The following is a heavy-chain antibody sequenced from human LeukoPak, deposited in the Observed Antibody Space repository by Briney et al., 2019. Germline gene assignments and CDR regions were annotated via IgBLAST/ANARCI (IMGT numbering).Heavy chain of an antibody. CDR1: GFTFSSYG. D-gene: IGHD5-18*01. CDR2: ISYDGSNK. Sequence: AGGSLRLSCAASGFTFSSYGMHWVRQAPGKGLEWVAVISYDGSNKYYADSVKGRFTISRDNSKNTLYLQMNSLRAEDTAVYYCAKGGYSYGSWGQGTLVTVSS. V-gene: IGHV3-30*18. CDR3: AKGGYSYGS. J-gene: IGHJ4*02.